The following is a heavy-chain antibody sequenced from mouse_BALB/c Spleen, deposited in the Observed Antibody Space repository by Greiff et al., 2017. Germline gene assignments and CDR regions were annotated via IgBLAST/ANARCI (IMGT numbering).Heavy chain of an antibody. D-gene: IGHD2-14*01. J-gene: IGHJ3*01. Sequence: VKLVESGPGLVQPSQSLSITCTVSGFSLTSYGVHWVRQSPGKGLEWLGVIWSGGSTDYNAAFISRLSISKDNSKSQVFFKMNSLQANDTAIYYCARKETYYRYDAGFAYWGQGTLVTVSA. V-gene: IGHV2-2*02. CDR1: GFSLTSYG. CDR2: IWSGGST. CDR3: ARKETYYRYDAGFAY.